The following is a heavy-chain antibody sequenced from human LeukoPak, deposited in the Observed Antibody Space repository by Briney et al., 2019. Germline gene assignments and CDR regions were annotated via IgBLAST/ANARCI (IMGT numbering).Heavy chain of an antibody. J-gene: IGHJ4*02. Sequence: SGGSLRLSCAASGFTFSSYAMSWVRQAPGKGLEWVSAISGSGGSTYYADFVKGRFTISRDNSKNTLYLQMNSLRAEDTAVYYCAKLSRIVVVVAPSYFDYWGQGTLVTVSS. CDR1: GFTFSSYA. D-gene: IGHD2-15*01. V-gene: IGHV3-23*01. CDR2: ISGSGGST. CDR3: AKLSRIVVVVAPSYFDY.